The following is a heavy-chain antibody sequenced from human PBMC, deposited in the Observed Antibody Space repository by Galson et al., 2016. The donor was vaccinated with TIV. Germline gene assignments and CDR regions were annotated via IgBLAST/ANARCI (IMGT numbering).Heavy chain of an antibody. CDR3: ARHDYDGICGSYPGAIHY. V-gene: IGHV5-51*01. CDR2: IYPRDSDT. CDR1: GYIYTNYL. J-gene: IGHJ4*02. Sequence: QSGAEVKKPGESLKISCKASGYIYTNYLIGWVRQMPGKGLEWMGIIYPRDSDTRYSPSFQGQVTFSVDKSINTAYLQWSSLKVSDTAMYYCARHDYDGICGSYPGAIHYWGQGTLLTVSS. D-gene: IGHD3-16*02.